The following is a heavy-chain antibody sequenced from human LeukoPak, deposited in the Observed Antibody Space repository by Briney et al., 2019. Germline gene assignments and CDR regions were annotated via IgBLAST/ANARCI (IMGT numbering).Heavy chain of an antibody. D-gene: IGHD3-10*01. CDR2: INSNGRTI. CDR3: ARDLFHASDLYPFGQIDY. Sequence: GGSLRLSCTASGFTFSDYYIAWIRQAPGKGLEWVSYINSNGRTIYYADSVKGRFTISRDNAKKSVFLEMNSLRAEDTAVYYCARDLFHASDLYPFGQIDYWGQGTLVTVSP. J-gene: IGHJ4*02. V-gene: IGHV3-11*01. CDR1: GFTFSDYY.